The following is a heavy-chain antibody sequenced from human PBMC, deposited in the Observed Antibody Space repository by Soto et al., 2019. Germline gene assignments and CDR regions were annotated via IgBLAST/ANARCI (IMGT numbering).Heavy chain of an antibody. J-gene: IGHJ6*02. D-gene: IGHD6-13*01. V-gene: IGHV1-46*03. CDR2: INPSGGST. Sequence: ASVKVSCKASGYTFTSYYMHWVRQAPGQGLEWMGIINPSGGSTSYAQKFQGRVTMTRDTSTSTVYMELSSLRSEDTAVYYCAREQQLDNYYYYGMDVWGQGTTVTVSS. CDR1: GYTFTSYY. CDR3: AREQQLDNYYYYGMDV.